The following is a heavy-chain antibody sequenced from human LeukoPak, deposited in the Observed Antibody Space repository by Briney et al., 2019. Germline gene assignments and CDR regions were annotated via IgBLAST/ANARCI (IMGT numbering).Heavy chain of an antibody. Sequence: PGGSLRLSCAASGFTFSSYSMNWVRQAPGKGLEWVSFISSSRSYIYYADSVKGRFTISRDNAKNSLYLQMNSLRADDTAVYYCARYYRLDYWGQGTLVTVSS. J-gene: IGHJ4*02. CDR3: ARYYRLDY. D-gene: IGHD3-10*01. V-gene: IGHV3-21*01. CDR2: ISSSRSYI. CDR1: GFTFSSYS.